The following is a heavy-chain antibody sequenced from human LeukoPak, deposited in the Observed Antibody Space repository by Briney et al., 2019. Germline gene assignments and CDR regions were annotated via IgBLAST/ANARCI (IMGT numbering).Heavy chain of an antibody. Sequence: GGSLRLSCAASGFTFSSYSMNWVRQAPGKGLEWVSSISSSSSYIYYADSVKGRFTISRDNSKNTLYLQMNSLRAEDTAVYYCAKASPYYDILTGYSPSYYYMDVWGKGTTVTISS. CDR3: AKASPYYDILTGYSPSYYYMDV. J-gene: IGHJ6*03. CDR2: ISSSSSYI. V-gene: IGHV3-21*01. D-gene: IGHD3-9*01. CDR1: GFTFSSYS.